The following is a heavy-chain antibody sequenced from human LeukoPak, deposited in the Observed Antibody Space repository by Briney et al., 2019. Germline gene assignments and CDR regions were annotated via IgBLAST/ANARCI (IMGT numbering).Heavy chain of an antibody. Sequence: SQTLSLTCTVSGGCISSGGYYWSWIRQHPGKGLEWIGYIYYSGSTYYNPSLKSRVTISVDTSKNQFSLKLSSVTAADTAVYYCEGTAEGQYSIFDYWGQGTLVTVSS. CDR2: IYYSGST. J-gene: IGHJ4*02. D-gene: IGHD5-18*01. CDR1: GGCISSGGYY. CDR3: EGTAEGQYSIFDY. V-gene: IGHV4-31*03.